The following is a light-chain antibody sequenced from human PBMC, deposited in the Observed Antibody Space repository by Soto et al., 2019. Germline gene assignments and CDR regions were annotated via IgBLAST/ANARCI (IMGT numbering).Light chain of an antibody. J-gene: IGLJ3*02. V-gene: IGLV2-23*01. CDR1: RSDVGSYNL. CDR2: EGS. CDR3: CSHAGRSTGV. Sequence: QSALPQPASVSGSPGQSVTISCTGTRSDVGSYNLVSWYQQHPGEAPKLMIYEGSKRRSGVSNRFSGSKSGNTAYLTISGLEAEDEADYSCCSHAGRSTGVFRGRTPQTV.